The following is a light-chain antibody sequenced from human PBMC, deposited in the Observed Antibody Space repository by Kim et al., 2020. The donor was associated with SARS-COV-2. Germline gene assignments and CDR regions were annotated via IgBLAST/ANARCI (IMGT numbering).Light chain of an antibody. Sequence: EIVLTQSPGPLSLSPGERATLSRRASQSVSSSYLAWYQQKPGQAPRLLIYGASSRATGIPDRFSGSGSGTDFTLTISRLEPEDFAVYYCQQYGSSPPYTFGQGTKLEI. CDR3: QQYGSSPPYT. J-gene: IGKJ2*01. CDR2: GAS. CDR1: QSVSSSY. V-gene: IGKV3-20*01.